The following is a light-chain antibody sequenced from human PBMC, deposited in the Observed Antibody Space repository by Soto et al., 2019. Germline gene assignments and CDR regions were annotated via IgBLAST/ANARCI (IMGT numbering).Light chain of an antibody. J-gene: IGKJ1*01. Sequence: DIQMTQSPSSLSAFAGERVTITCRASQSISSYLNWYQQKSGKAPKLLIYAASSVQSGVETLFSGSGSRTYFTLTSSSLPFDDFATYYWQHSYTPPWTFGQGTKVEIK. CDR2: AAS. CDR1: QSISSY. V-gene: IGKV1-39*01. CDR3: QHSYTPPWT.